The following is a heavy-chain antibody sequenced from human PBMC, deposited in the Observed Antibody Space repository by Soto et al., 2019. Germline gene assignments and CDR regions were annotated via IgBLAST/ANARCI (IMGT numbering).Heavy chain of an antibody. J-gene: IGHJ4*02. Sequence: PGGSLRLSCAASGFTFSSYAMSWVRQAPGEGLEWVSAISGSGGSTYYADSVKGRFTISRDNSKNTLYLQMNSLRAEDTAVYYCAKRPLGRFGGPSDYWGQGTLVTVSS. CDR2: ISGSGGST. CDR3: AKRPLGRFGGPSDY. CDR1: GFTFSSYA. V-gene: IGHV3-23*01. D-gene: IGHD3-10*01.